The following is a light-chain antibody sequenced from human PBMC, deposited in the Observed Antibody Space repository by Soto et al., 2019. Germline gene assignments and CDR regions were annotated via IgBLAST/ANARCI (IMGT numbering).Light chain of an antibody. CDR3: CSYAGSSTWV. Sequence: QSVLTQPASVSGSPGQSITISCTGTSSDVGRYNLVSWYQQHPGKAPKVKIYDDNKRPSGVSNRFSGSKSGNTASLTISGLQAEDEADYYCCSYAGSSTWVFGGGTKLTVL. CDR1: SSDVGRYNL. CDR2: DDN. J-gene: IGLJ3*02. V-gene: IGLV2-23*01.